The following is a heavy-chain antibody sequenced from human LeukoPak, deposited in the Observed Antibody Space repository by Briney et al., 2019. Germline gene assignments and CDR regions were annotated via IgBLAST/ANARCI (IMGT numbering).Heavy chain of an antibody. CDR3: AKDLYYYDIYYYYGMDV. V-gene: IGHV3-30*18. CDR2: ISYDGSNK. D-gene: IGHD3-22*01. J-gene: IGHJ6*02. Sequence: PGGSLRLSCAASGFTFSSYGMHWVRQAPGKGLEWVAVISYDGSNKYYADSAKGRFTISRDNSKNTLYLQMNSLRAEDTAVYYCAKDLYYYDIYYYYGMDVWGQGTTVTVSS. CDR1: GFTFSSYG.